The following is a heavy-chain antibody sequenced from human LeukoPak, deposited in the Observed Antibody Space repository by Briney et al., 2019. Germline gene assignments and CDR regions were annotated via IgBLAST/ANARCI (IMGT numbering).Heavy chain of an antibody. Sequence: GRSLRLSCAASGFTFSSYSMNWVRQAPGKGLEWVSYISSSSSTIYYADSVKGRFTMSRDNAKNSLYLQMNSLRDEDTAVYYCARDRMGGSYYYYGMDVWGQGTTVTVSS. J-gene: IGHJ6*02. D-gene: IGHD3-10*01. CDR1: GFTFSSYS. CDR3: ARDRMGGSYYYYGMDV. CDR2: ISSSSSTI. V-gene: IGHV3-48*02.